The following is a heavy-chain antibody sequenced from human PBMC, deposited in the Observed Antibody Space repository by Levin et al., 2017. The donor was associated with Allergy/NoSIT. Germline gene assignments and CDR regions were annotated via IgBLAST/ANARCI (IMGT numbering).Heavy chain of an antibody. CDR2: ISGSGGST. D-gene: IGHD2-8*01. V-gene: IGHV3-23*01. CDR3: AKGRALVYAWGQHLFDP. CDR1: FFPFLPSS. Sequence: SLLLSFSSSFFPFLPSSLSWVRQAPGKGLEWVSLISGSGGSTYYADSVKGRFTISRANSKNTLYLQMNSLRAEDTAVYYCAKGRALVYAWGQHLFDPWGQGTLVTVSS. J-gene: IGHJ5*02.